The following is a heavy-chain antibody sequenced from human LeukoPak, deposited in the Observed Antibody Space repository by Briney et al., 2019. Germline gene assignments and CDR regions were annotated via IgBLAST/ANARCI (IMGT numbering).Heavy chain of an antibody. CDR2: INRDGSGT. CDR3: AKGRISLAS. CDR1: GFSFDEYA. J-gene: IGHJ5*02. Sequence: GGSLRLSCAASGFSFDEYAMQWVRRTPGKGLEWVSLINRDGSGTYYADSVKGRFTISRDNSKDSLYLQMNSLRNEDTALYYCAKGRISLASWGQGTLVTVTS. D-gene: IGHD3-10*01. V-gene: IGHV3-43*02.